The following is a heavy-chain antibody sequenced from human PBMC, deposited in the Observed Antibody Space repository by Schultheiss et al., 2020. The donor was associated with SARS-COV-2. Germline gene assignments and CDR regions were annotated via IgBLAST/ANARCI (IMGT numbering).Heavy chain of an antibody. D-gene: IGHD2-15*01. CDR3: ARGGTISNWFDP. CDR2: IYYSGST. CDR1: GGSISSGGYY. Sequence: SETLSLTCAVYGGSISSGGYYWSWIRQHPGKGLEWIGYIYYSGSTNYNPSLKSRVTISVDTSKNQFSLKLSSVTAADTAVYYCARGGTISNWFDPWGQGTLVTVSS. J-gene: IGHJ5*02. V-gene: IGHV4-61*08.